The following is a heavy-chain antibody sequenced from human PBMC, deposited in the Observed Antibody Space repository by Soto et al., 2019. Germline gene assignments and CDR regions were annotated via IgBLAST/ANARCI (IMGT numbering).Heavy chain of an antibody. J-gene: IGHJ5*02. CDR3: ARDPGYSYGTT. CDR2: INAGNGNT. Sequence: ASVKVSCKASGYTFTRYTMYWVRQAPGQRLEWMGWINAGNGNTKYSQKFQGRVTITRDTSASTAYMELSSLRSEDTAVYYCARDPGYSYGTTWGQGTLVTVSS. CDR1: GYTFTRYT. V-gene: IGHV1-3*01. D-gene: IGHD5-18*01.